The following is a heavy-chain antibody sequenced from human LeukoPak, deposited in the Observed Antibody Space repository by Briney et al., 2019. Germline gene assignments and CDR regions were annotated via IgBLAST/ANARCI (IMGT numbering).Heavy chain of an antibody. D-gene: IGHD1-26*01. V-gene: IGHV1-18*01. CDR2: ISAYNGNT. CDR1: GYTFTSYG. J-gene: IGHJ4*02. CDR3: ARDLDQYSGRYGGFGHDF. Sequence: ASVKVSCKASGYTFTSYGINWVRQAPGQGLEWMGWISAYNGNTNYAQKLQGRVTMTTDTSTSTAYMELRSLRSDDTAVYYCARDLDQYSGRYGGFGHDFWGQGTLVTVSS.